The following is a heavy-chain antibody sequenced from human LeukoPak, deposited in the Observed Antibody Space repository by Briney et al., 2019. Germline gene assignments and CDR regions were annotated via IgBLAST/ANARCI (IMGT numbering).Heavy chain of an antibody. CDR3: TRDDYYGSGTYYFDY. V-gene: IGHV3-49*03. J-gene: IGHJ4*02. Sequence: GGSLRLSCTSSGFIFGEYAMSWFRQTPGKGLELVGFIRSKAYGGATEYAASVKGRFTISRDDSKSIAYLQMNSLKAEDTAVYYCTRDDYYGSGTYYFDYWGQGPLVTVSS. D-gene: IGHD3-10*01. CDR2: IRSKAYGGAT. CDR1: GFIFGEYA.